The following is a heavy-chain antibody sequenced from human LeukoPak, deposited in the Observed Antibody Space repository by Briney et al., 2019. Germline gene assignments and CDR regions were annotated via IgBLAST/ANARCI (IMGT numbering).Heavy chain of an antibody. CDR2: IIPIFGTA. CDR3: ARDRVGVGGNGWEN. Sequence: SVKVSCKASGGTFSSYAISWVRQAPGQGLEWMGGIIPIFGTANYAQKFQGRVIMTRDTSISTAYMELSGLTSEDTAVYFCARDRVGVGGNGWENWGQGTLVTVSS. J-gene: IGHJ4*02. D-gene: IGHD6-19*01. V-gene: IGHV1-69*05. CDR1: GGTFSSYA.